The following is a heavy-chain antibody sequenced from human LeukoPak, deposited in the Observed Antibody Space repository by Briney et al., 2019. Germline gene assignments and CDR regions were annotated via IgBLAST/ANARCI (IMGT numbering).Heavy chain of an antibody. J-gene: IGHJ4*02. Sequence: PSETLSLTCTVSGGSISSYYWSWIRQPPGKGLEWIGYIYYSGSTNYNPSLKSRVTISVDTSKNQFSLKLSSVTAADTAVYYCARDVLRGGIDYWGQGTLVTVSS. CDR1: GGSISSYY. CDR3: ARDVLRGGIDY. CDR2: IYYSGST. V-gene: IGHV4-59*01. D-gene: IGHD3-3*01.